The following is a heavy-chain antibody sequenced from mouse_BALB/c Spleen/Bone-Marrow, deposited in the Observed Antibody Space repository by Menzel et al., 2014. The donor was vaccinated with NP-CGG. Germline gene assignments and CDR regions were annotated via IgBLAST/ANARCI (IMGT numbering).Heavy chain of an antibody. CDR2: INPNIGGT. V-gene: IGHV1-22*01. Sequence: EVHLQQSGPELVKPGASVKISCKTSGYTFTDYTIHWVKQSPGKSLEWIGNINPNIGGTTYNQKFKGKATLTLDKSSRTAYMELRSLTSEDSAVYYCARGRFAYWGQGTLVTVSA. J-gene: IGHJ3*01. CDR3: ARGRFAY. CDR1: GYTFTDYT.